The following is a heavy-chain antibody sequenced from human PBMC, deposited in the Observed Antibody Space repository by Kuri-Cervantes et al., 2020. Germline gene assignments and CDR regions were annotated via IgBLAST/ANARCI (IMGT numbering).Heavy chain of an antibody. CDR1: GGSISSYS. CDR3: ARDGGYSSSWYRGFDP. D-gene: IGHD6-13*01. Sequence: SETLSLTCTVYGGSISSYSWSWIRQPPGKGLESIGYIYYNGSTSYKPSLKSRVTISVDTSKNQFSLKLSSVTAADTAVYYCARDGGYSSSWYRGFDPWGQGTLVTVSS. CDR2: IYYNGST. V-gene: IGHV4-59*01. J-gene: IGHJ5*02.